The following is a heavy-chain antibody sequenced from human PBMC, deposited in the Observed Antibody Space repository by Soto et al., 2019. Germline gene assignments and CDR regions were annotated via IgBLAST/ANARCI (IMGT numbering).Heavy chain of an antibody. V-gene: IGHV3-9*01. D-gene: IGHD1-26*01. CDR1: GFTFDNYA. Sequence: EVQLVESGGGLAQPGRSLRLSCAVSGFTFDNYAMHWVRLAPGKDLEWVSGISWNSGTIAYADSVKGRFTISRDNAKNSLYLQLSSLRGEDTALYYCAREQTDLYCFDFWGQGTLVTVSS. CDR2: ISWNSGTI. J-gene: IGHJ4*02. CDR3: AREQTDLYCFDF.